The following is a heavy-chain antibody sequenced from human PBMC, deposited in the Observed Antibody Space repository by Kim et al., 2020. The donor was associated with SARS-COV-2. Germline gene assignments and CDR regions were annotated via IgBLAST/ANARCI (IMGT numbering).Heavy chain of an antibody. D-gene: IGHD6-13*01. CDR1: GFTFSNAW. J-gene: IGHJ6*02. Sequence: GGSLRLSCAASGFTFSNAWMSWVRQAPGKGLEWVGRIKSKTDGGTTDYAAPVKGRFTISRDDSKNTLYLQMNSLKTEDTAVYYCTTPWLQQLDYYYYYGMDVWGQGTTVTVSS. CDR3: TTPWLQQLDYYYYYGMDV. V-gene: IGHV3-15*01. CDR2: IKSKTDGGTT.